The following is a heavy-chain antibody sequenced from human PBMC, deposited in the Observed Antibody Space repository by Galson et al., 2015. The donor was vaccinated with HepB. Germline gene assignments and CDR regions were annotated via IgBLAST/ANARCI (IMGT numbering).Heavy chain of an antibody. CDR1: GDTLTEFS. V-gene: IGHV1-24*01. J-gene: IGHJ5*02. D-gene: IGHD6-13*01. Sequence: SVKVSCKASGDTLTEFSMRWVRQAPGQGLEWMGGFVPEYGVAIYAQKFQGRVTITEDTSTNTAYMELSSLRSEDTAVYYCTTQSIAAAAWVDPCGQGTLVTVSS. CDR2: FVPEYGVA. CDR3: TTQSIAAAAWVDP.